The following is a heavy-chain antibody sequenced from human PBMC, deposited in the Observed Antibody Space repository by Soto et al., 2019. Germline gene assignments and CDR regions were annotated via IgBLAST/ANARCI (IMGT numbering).Heavy chain of an antibody. J-gene: IGHJ5*02. CDR3: ARHARYYDILTGYSTLSWFDP. V-gene: IGHV4-30-4*01. CDR1: GGYIIGGGGY. CDR2: IYYSGST. D-gene: IGHD3-9*01. Sequence: SVTLCVTCTVAGGYIIGGGGYWSWIQKPPGKGLEWIGYIYYSGSTYYSPSLKSRVTISVDTSKNQFSLKLSSVTAADTAVYYCARHARYYDILTGYSTLSWFDPWGQGTLVTVSS.